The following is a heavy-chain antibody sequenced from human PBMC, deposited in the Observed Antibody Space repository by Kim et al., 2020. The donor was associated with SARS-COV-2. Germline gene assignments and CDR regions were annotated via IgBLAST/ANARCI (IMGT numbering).Heavy chain of an antibody. CDR3: AHRGWELLGAAFDI. CDR2: IYWDDDK. D-gene: IGHD1-26*01. J-gene: IGHJ3*02. CDR1: GFSLSTSGVG. V-gene: IGHV2-5*02. Sequence: SGPTLVNPTQTLTLTCTFSGFSLSTSGVGVGWIRQPPGKALEWLALIYWDDDKRYSPSLKSRLTITKDTSKNQVVLTMINMDPVDTATYYCAHRGWELLGAAFDIWGQGTMGTVSS.